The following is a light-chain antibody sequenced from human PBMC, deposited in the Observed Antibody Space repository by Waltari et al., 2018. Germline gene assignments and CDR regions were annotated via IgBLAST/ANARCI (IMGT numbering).Light chain of an antibody. CDR1: ALSKKY. V-gene: IGLV3-10*01. CDR3: YSTDFSGHDRV. CDR2: ADI. Sequence: SYELTQPPSVSVSPGQTARITCSGDALSKKYAYWYQQKSGQAPVLVIYADIKRPTGIPERFSGPSSGTTATLTISGAHVDDEADYYCYSTDFSGHDRVFGGGTKLTIL. J-gene: IGLJ3*02.